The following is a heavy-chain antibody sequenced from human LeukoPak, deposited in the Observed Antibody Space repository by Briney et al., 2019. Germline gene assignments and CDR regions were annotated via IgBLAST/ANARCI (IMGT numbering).Heavy chain of an antibody. CDR1: GGSISSYY. Sequence: PSETLSLTCTVSGGSISSYYWSWIRQPPGKELEWIGYIYTSGSTNYNPSLKSRVTISVDTSKNQFSLKLSSVTAADTAVYYCPRHVRGYYGSGSYSWFDPWGQGTLVTVSS. CDR3: PRHVRGYYGSGSYSWFDP. V-gene: IGHV4-4*09. D-gene: IGHD3-10*01. J-gene: IGHJ5*02. CDR2: IYTSGST.